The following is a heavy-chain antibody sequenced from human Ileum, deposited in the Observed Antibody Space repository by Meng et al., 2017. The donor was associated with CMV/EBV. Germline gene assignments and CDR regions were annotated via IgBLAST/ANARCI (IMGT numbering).Heavy chain of an antibody. V-gene: IGHV1-2*02. CDR2: IGTNVGDT. Sequence: SGYNFTDRYIHWVRLAPGQGLEWMGWIGTNVGDTNYAQKFRGRVSMTRDTSISTAYIELSSLKSDDTALYYCARASIADTYGNNWFDPWGQGTLVTVSS. CDR3: ARASIADTYGNNWFDP. CDR1: GYNFTDRY. D-gene: IGHD4-17*01. J-gene: IGHJ5*02.